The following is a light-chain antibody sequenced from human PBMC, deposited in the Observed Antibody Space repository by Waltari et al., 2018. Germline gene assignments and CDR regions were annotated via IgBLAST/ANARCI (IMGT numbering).Light chain of an antibody. J-gene: IGKJ4*01. Sequence: DIHLTQSPSSVSASVGDRLVITCRASQHIFTWLAWYQQKPGKAPRLLIYGASSLQSGVPSRFSGSASGTDFTLTISSLQPEDFAIYYCQQTNSFPLTFGGGTTVEIK. V-gene: IGKV1-12*01. CDR2: GAS. CDR3: QQTNSFPLT. CDR1: QHIFTW.